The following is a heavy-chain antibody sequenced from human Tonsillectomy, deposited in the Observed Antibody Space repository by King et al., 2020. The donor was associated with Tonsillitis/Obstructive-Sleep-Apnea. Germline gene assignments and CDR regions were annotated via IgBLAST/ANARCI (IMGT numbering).Heavy chain of an antibody. CDR1: GFTFSSYA. D-gene: IGHD3-3*01. CDR3: ARLLGWGWFDP. Sequence: VQLVESGGGLVQPGGSLRLSCAASGFTFSSYAMAWVRQAPGKGLEWVSYISDSAGSTYYADSVKGRFTISRDNSKNTVNLQMSSLRVEDTAVYYCARLLGWGWFDPWGQGTLVTVSS. CDR2: ISDSAGST. J-gene: IGHJ5*02. V-gene: IGHV3-23*04.